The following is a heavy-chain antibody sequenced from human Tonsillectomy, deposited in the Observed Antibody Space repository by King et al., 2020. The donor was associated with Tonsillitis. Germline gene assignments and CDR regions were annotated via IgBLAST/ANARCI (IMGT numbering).Heavy chain of an antibody. CDR1: GGSISSGGYY. CDR2: IYYTGST. CDR3: AGIIVGNYLDY. V-gene: IGHV4-31*03. D-gene: IGHD3-16*02. J-gene: IGHJ4*02. Sequence: VQLQESGPGLVKPSQTLSLTCTVSGGSISSGGYYWSWIRQHPEKGLEWIGYIYYTGSTYYNPSLKSRVTISVDTSKNQFSLKLNSVTAADTAVYYCAGIIVGNYLDYWGQGILVTVSS.